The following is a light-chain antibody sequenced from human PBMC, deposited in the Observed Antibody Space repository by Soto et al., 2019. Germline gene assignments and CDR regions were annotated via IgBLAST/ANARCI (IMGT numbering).Light chain of an antibody. V-gene: IGKV3-20*01. Sequence: EFVLTQSPGKLSLSPGERATLSCRASQSISSSFLAWYQQKPGQAPRLLIYGASSRGTGIPDRFSGSGSGTDFTLPISRLEPEDFAVYYCQQHGSSPPLTFGGGTKVEIK. CDR2: GAS. J-gene: IGKJ4*01. CDR1: QSISSSF. CDR3: QQHGSSPPLT.